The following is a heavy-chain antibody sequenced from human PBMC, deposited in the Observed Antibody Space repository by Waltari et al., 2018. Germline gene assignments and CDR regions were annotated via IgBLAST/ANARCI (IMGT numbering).Heavy chain of an antibody. D-gene: IGHD6-19*01. V-gene: IGHV4-59*01. CDR3: ARGGSSGWRDYYYYYYMDV. CDR2: IYYSGST. J-gene: IGHJ6*03. CDR1: GGSISSYY. Sequence: QVQLQESGPGLVKPSETLSLTCTVSGGSISSYYWSWIRQPPGQGLEWIGYIYYSGSTNYNPSLKSRVTISVDTSKNQFSLKLSSVTAADTAVYYCARGGSSGWRDYYYYYYMDVWGKGTTVTVSS.